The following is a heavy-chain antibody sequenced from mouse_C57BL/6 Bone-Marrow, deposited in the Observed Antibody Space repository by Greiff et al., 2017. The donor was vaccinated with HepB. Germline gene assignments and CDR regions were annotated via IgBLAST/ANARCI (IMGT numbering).Heavy chain of an antibody. J-gene: IGHJ4*01. D-gene: IGHD1-1*01. CDR3: AILITTVVAPRNAMDY. Sequence: VQLQESGAELVKPGASVKVSCKASGYTFTSYWMHWVKQRPGQGLEWIGRIHPSDSDTNYNQKFKGKATLTVDKSSSTAYMQLSSLTSEDSAVYYCAILITTVVAPRNAMDYWGQGTSVTVSS. CDR2: IHPSDSDT. CDR1: GYTFTSYW. V-gene: IGHV1-74*04.